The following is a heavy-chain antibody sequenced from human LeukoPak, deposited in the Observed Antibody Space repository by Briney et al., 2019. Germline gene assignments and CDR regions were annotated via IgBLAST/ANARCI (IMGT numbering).Heavy chain of an antibody. CDR2: IHYSGST. D-gene: IGHD5-24*01. CDR1: GGSISSSSYY. Sequence: SETLSLTCTVSGGSISSSSYYWGWIRQPPGKGLEWIGGIHYSGSTYYNPSLRSRVTISVDTSKNQFSLKLSSVTAADTAVYYCAREDGYNFDDAFDIWGQGTMVTVSS. CDR3: AREDGYNFDDAFDI. J-gene: IGHJ3*02. V-gene: IGHV4-39*07.